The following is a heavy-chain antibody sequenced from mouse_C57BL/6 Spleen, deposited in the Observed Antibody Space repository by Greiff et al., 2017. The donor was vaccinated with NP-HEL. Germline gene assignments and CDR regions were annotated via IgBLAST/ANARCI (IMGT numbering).Heavy chain of an antibody. D-gene: IGHD2-1*01. CDR3: ARGVYGNYPSWFAY. CDR1: GFTFSDYG. V-gene: IGHV5-17*01. Sequence: EVKLVESGGGLVKPGGSLKLSCAASGFTFSDYGMHWVRQAPEKGLEWVAYISSGSSTIYYADTVKGRFTISRDNAKNTLFLQMTSLRSEDTAMYYCARGVYGNYPSWFAYWGQGTLVTVSA. J-gene: IGHJ3*01. CDR2: ISSGSSTI.